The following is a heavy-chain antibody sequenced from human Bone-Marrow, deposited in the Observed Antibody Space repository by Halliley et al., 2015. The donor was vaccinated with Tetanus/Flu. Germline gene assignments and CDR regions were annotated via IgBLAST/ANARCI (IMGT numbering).Heavy chain of an antibody. V-gene: IGHV6-1*01. J-gene: IGHJ4*02. D-gene: IGHD6-19*01. Sequence: SKGSDDYAVSVKSRITIPPDTSKNQFSLQLNSVTPEATAVYYCSWGVGAVPGAYFFDYWGQGILVTVSS. CDR2: SKGSD. CDR3: SWGVGAVPGAYFFDY.